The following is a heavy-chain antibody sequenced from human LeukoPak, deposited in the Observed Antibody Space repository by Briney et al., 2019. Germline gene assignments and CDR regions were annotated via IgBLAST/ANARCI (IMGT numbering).Heavy chain of an antibody. CDR3: ARQFQGLLSLSGYFDY. V-gene: IGHV4-4*07. J-gene: IGHJ4*02. D-gene: IGHD2-2*01. CDR2: TYTSGST. CDR1: GGSISSYY. Sequence: SETLSLTCTVSGGSISSYYWSWIRQPAGKGLEWIGRTYTSGSTNYNPSLKSRVTMSVDTSKNQFSLKLSSVTAADTAVYYCARQFQGLLSLSGYFDYWGQGTLVTVSS.